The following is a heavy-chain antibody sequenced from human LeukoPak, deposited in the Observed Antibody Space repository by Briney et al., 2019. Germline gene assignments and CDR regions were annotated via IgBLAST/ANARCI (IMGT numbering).Heavy chain of an antibody. J-gene: IGHJ4*02. CDR2: TYYNSNWYN. CDR1: GDSVSTNRAG. Sequence: SRTLSLTCAISGDSVSTNRAGWNWTRQSPSRGLEWLGRTYYNSNWYNDYAISVQSRITINPDIFKNEFSLHLKSVTPDDTAVYYCARGWLQSGFDYWGQGTLVTVSS. D-gene: IGHD5-24*01. V-gene: IGHV6-1*01. CDR3: ARGWLQSGFDY.